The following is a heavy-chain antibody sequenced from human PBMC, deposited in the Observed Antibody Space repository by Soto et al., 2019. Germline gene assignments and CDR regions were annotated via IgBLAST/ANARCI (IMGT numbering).Heavy chain of an antibody. Sequence: SETLCLTCTVAGVSVSGRSYYWSWIRQPPGKGLEWIGYIYYSGSTNYNPSLKSRVTISVDTSKNQFSLKLSSATAADTAVYYCARFAVTPLLGYYYYGMDVWGQGTTVTVSS. J-gene: IGHJ6*02. CDR2: IYYSGST. V-gene: IGHV4-61*01. CDR1: GVSVSGRSYY. D-gene: IGHD4-4*01. CDR3: ARFAVTPLLGYYYYGMDV.